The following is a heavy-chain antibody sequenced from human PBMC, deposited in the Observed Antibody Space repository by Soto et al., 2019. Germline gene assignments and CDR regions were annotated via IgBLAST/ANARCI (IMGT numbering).Heavy chain of an antibody. CDR3: ARAIVLVPAALRYYYYGMDV. V-gene: IGHV1-69*12. J-gene: IGHJ6*02. D-gene: IGHD2-2*01. Sequence: QVQLVQSGAEVKKPGSSVKVSCKASGGTFSSYAISWVRQAPGQGLEWMGGIIPIFGTANYAQKFQGRVTSTADESTSTAYMELSSLSSEDTAVYYCARAIVLVPAALRYYYYGMDVWGQGTTVTVSS. CDR1: GGTFSSYA. CDR2: IIPIFGTA.